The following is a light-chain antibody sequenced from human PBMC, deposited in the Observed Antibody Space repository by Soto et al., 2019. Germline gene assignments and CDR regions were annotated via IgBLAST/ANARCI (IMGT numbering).Light chain of an antibody. CDR1: QGMSTY. J-gene: IGKJ4*01. Sequence: IPVTQSPSSLSASVGDRITITCRASQGMSTYLAWYQQKPGKAPKLLIYVAYTLQSGVPSRFSGGGSGTDFTLTISSLQPEDFATYYCHQLNRYPTFGGGTKVEIK. CDR3: HQLNRYPT. V-gene: IGKV1-9*01. CDR2: VAY.